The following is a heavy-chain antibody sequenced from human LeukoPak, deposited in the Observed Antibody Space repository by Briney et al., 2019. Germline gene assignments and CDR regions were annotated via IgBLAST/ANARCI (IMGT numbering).Heavy chain of an antibody. Sequence: GRSLRLSCAASGFTFTSYGMHWVRHAPGKGLGWEAVISYDGSNKYYADSVKGRFTISRDNSKNTLYLQMNSLRAEDTDVYYCANSYYDILTGYYSEITYWGQGTLVTVSS. CDR1: GFTFTSYG. CDR2: ISYDGSNK. V-gene: IGHV3-30*18. D-gene: IGHD3-9*01. J-gene: IGHJ4*02. CDR3: ANSYYDILTGYYSEITY.